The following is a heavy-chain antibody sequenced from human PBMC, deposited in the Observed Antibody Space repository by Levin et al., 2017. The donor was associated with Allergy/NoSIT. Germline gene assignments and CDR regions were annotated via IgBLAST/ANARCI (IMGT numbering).Heavy chain of an antibody. CDR1: GFTFSSYS. V-gene: IGHV3-21*04. CDR3: AREYSSGYLYFDL. Sequence: PGGSLRLSCAASGFTFSSYSMSWVRQAPGKGLEWVSSISSSSTYIYYADSVKGRFTISRDNAKNSLYLQMNSLRAEDTAVYYCAREYSSGYLYFDLWGRGTLVTVSS. CDR2: ISSSSTYI. J-gene: IGHJ2*01. D-gene: IGHD6-19*01.